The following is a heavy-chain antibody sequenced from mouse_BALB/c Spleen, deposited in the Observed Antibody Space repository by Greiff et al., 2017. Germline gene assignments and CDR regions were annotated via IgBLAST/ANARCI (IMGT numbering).Heavy chain of an antibody. CDR2: IWAGGST. CDR3: ARDDGYYVGWFAY. CDR1: GFSLTSYG. V-gene: IGHV2-9*02. Sequence: QVQLQQSGPGLVAPSQSLSITCTVSGFSLTSYGVHWVRQPPGKGLEWLGVIWAGGSTNYNSALMSRLSISKDNSKSQVFLKMNSLQTDDTAMYYCARDDGYYVGWFAYWGQGTLVTVSA. D-gene: IGHD2-3*01. J-gene: IGHJ3*01.